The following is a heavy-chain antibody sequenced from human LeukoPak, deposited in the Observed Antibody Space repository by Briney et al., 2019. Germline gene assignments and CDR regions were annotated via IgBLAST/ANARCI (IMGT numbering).Heavy chain of an antibody. CDR1: GFTVSSNY. V-gene: IGHV3-53*01. J-gene: IGHJ3*02. CDR2: IYSGGST. D-gene: IGHD3-10*01. CDR3: ARSDPDRLYRI. Sequence: GGSLRLSCAASGFTVSSNYMSWVRQAPGKGLEWVSVIYSGGSTYYADSVKGRFTISRDNSKNTLYLQMNSLRAEDTAVYYCARSDPDRLYRIWGQGTMVTVSS.